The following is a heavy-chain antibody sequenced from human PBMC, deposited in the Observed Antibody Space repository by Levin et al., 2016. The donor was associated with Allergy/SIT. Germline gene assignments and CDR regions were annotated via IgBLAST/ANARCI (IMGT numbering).Heavy chain of an antibody. Sequence: SVKVSCKASGGTFSSYAISWVRQAPGQGLEWMGGIIPIFGTANYAQKFQGRVTITADESTSTAYMELSSLRSEDTAVYYCARDHREAGRYYYYYGMDVWGQGTTVTVSS. CDR1: GGTFSSYA. D-gene: IGHD1-26*01. CDR2: IIPIFGTA. CDR3: ARDHREAGRYYYYYGMDV. V-gene: IGHV1-69*13. J-gene: IGHJ6*02.